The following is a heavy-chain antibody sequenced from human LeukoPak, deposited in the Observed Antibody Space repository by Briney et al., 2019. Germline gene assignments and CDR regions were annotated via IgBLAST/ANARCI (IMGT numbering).Heavy chain of an antibody. Sequence: GGSLRLSCAVARFTSDDYTMQSVRQAPGKGLEWVSLISWDGGSTYYADSVKGRFTISRDNSKNSLYLQMNSLRTQVTGLYYCAKSADARSGYDEFDYWGRGTPVTVSS. CDR1: RFTSDDYT. V-gene: IGHV3-43*01. J-gene: IGHJ4*02. D-gene: IGHD5-12*01. CDR3: AKSADARSGYDEFDY. CDR2: ISWDGGST.